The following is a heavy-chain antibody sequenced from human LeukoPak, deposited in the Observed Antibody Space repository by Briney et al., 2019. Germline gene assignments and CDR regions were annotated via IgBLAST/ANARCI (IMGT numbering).Heavy chain of an antibody. CDR1: GGSLSGHY. V-gene: IGHV4-59*11. Sequence: SETLSLTCTVGGGSLSGHYWGWIRQPPGKGLELVGYIYYTGTTFYNPSLNSRVTITLDTSRNQFSLRLTSVIAADTAVYYCARFSWGCSTASCYLTNWGQGALVTVSS. CDR2: IYYTGTT. D-gene: IGHD2-2*01. J-gene: IGHJ4*02. CDR3: ARFSWGCSTASCYLTN.